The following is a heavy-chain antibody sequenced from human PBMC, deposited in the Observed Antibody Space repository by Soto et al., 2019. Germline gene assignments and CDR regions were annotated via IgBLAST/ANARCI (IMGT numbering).Heavy chain of an antibody. CDR2: INHSGST. D-gene: IGHD5-18*01. V-gene: IGHV4-34*01. CDR1: GGSFSGYY. CDR3: ARGQGYSYGRYFSRDGMDV. J-gene: IGHJ6*02. Sequence: QVQLQQWGAGLLKPSETLSLTCAVYGGSFSGYYWSWIRQPPGKGLEWIGEINHSGSTNYNPSLKSRVTISVDTSKNQFSLRLSSVTAADTAVYYCARGQGYSYGRYFSRDGMDVWGQGTTVTVSS.